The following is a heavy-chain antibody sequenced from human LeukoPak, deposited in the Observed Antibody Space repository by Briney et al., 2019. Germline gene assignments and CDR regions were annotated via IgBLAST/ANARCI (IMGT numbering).Heavy chain of an antibody. V-gene: IGHV1-69*13. CDR2: IIPIFGTA. D-gene: IGHD6-19*01. J-gene: IGHJ4*02. CDR3: ARIPRGYSSGWYARGHFDY. Sequence: SVKVSCKASGGTFSSYAISWVRQAPGQGLEWMGGIIPIFGTANYAQKFQGRVTITADESTSIAYMELSSLRSEDTAVYYCARIPRGYSSGWYARGHFDYWGQGTLVTVSS. CDR1: GGTFSSYA.